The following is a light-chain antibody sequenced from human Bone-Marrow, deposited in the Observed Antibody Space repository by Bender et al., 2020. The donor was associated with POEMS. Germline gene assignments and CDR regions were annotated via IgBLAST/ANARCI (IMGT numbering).Light chain of an antibody. CDR1: SSNVGGYDY. CDR2: DVS. CDR3: QSFDTNNHVV. J-gene: IGLJ2*01. V-gene: IGLV2-11*01. Sequence: HSALTQPRSVSGSPGQSVTISCTGTSSNVGGYDYVSWYQQHPGKAPKLMIYDVSRRPSGVPDRFSGSKSGNTASLTISGLKSEDEADYYCQSFDTNNHVVFGGGTKLTVL.